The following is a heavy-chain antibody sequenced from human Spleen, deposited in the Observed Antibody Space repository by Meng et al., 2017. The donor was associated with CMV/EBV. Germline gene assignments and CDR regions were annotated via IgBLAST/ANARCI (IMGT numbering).Heavy chain of an antibody. V-gene: IGHV4-61*01. D-gene: IGHD3-10*01. Sequence: GSLRLSCTVSGGSVSSGSYYWSWIRQPPGKGLEWIGYIYYSGSTNYNPSLKSRVTISVDTSKNQFSLKLSSVTAADTAVYYCARDIGRHYGSGTYSSYYYGMDVWGQGTTVTVSS. CDR1: GGSVSSGSYY. CDR3: ARDIGRHYGSGTYSSYYYGMDV. J-gene: IGHJ6*02. CDR2: IYYSGST.